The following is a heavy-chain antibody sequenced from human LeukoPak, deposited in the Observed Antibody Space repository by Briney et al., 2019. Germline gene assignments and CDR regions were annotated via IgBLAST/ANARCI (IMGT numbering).Heavy chain of an antibody. Sequence: ASVKVSCKASGYTFTSYYMHWVRQAPGQGLEWMGIINPSGGSTSYAQKYQGRVTMTRDMSTSTVYMELSSLRSEDTAVYYCARDRGDGYNSGTFDYWGQGTLVTVSS. CDR1: GYTFTSYY. V-gene: IGHV1-46*01. CDR3: ARDRGDGYNSGTFDY. D-gene: IGHD5-24*01. J-gene: IGHJ4*02. CDR2: INPSGGST.